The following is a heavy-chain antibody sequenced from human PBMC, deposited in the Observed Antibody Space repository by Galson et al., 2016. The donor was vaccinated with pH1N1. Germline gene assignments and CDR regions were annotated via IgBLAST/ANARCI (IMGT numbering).Heavy chain of an antibody. CDR2: IHDTGSS. CDR3: ARHYVVFDVSIGGWFDP. V-gene: IGHV4-39*01. CDR1: ASSISGSSYY. Sequence: SETLSLTCNVSASSISGSSYYWGWIRQPPGEGLEWIATIHDTGSSYYNPSLKSRLTISVDTSKNQFSLRLKSVTATDTAVYFCARHYVVFDVSIGGWFDPWGQGTLVTVSS. D-gene: IGHD2-15*01. J-gene: IGHJ5*01.